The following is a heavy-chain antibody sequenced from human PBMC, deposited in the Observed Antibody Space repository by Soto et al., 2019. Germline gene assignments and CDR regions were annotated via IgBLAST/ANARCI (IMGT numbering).Heavy chain of an antibody. D-gene: IGHD2-21*01. CDR1: GGSISGSGYY. J-gene: IGHJ6*02. CDR3: ARHLRRGPIVRGMDV. CDR2: IYYSGST. V-gene: IGHV4-39*01. Sequence: QLQLQESGPGLVKPSETLSLTCTVSGGSISGSGYYWGCIRQPPGKGLEWIGGIYYSGSTYYSPSLKSGVTISVDTSKNLFSLTLSSVTAEDTAVYYCARHLRRGPIVRGMDVWGQGTTVIVS.